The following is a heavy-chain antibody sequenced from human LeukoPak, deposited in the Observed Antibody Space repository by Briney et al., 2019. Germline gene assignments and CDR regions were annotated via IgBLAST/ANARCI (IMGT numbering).Heavy chain of an antibody. V-gene: IGHV4-59*08. CDR1: GGSISSYY. J-gene: IGHJ4*02. Sequence: SETLSLTCTVSGGSISSYYWSWIRQPPGKGLEWIGYIYYSGSTNYNPSLKSRVTISVDTSKNQFSLKLSSVTAADTAVYYCARSPAAGTFIFDYWGQGTLVTASS. CDR2: IYYSGST. CDR3: ARSPAAGTFIFDY. D-gene: IGHD6-13*01.